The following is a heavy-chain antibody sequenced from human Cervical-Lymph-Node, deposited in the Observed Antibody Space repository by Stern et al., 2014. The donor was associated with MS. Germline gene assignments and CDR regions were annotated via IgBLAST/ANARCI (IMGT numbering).Heavy chain of an antibody. CDR1: GDTFSSYA. CDR2: IIPIFGIA. J-gene: IGHJ6*02. V-gene: IGHV1-69*12. CDR3: ARTYYYGSGTYDYYYYHMDV. D-gene: IGHD3-10*01. Sequence: QDQLVQSGAEVKKPGSSVKVSCKASGDTFSSYAISWVRQAPGQGFEWMGGIIPIFGIANYAQKFRGRVTITADESTSSTYMKVSSLRSEDTAVYYCARTYYYGSGTYDYYYYHMDVWGQGTTVTVSS.